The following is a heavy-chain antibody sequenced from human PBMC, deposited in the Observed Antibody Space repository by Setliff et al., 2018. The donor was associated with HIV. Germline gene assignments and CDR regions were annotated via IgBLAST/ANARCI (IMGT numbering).Heavy chain of an antibody. D-gene: IGHD3-16*01. CDR2: INWNSVSR. CDR3: AKDYGDGHNWGAFDI. Sequence: GGSLRLSCAASGFTFDDYAMHWGRQAPGKGLEWVAGINWNSVSRAYADSVQGRFTISRDNAKNLVYLEMNSLRPEDTALYFCAKDYGDGHNWGAFDIWGQVIMVTVSS. CDR1: GFTFDDYA. J-gene: IGHJ3*02. V-gene: IGHV3-9*01.